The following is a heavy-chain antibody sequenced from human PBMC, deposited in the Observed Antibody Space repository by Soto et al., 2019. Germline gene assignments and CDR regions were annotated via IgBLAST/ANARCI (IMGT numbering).Heavy chain of an antibody. V-gene: IGHV4-59*04. D-gene: IGHD4-17*01. CDR3: ISRTVTTFNAFDI. Sequence: SETLSLTCTVSGGSISSYYWSWIRQPPGKGLEWIGHIYYSETTYYNPSLKSRVTISLDTSKNQFSLKLSSVTAADTAVYYCISRTVTTFNAFDIWGQGTMVTVSS. J-gene: IGHJ3*02. CDR2: IYYSETT. CDR1: GGSISSYY.